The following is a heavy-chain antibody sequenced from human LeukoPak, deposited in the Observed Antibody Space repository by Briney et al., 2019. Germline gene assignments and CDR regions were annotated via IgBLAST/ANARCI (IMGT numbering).Heavy chain of an antibody. V-gene: IGHV4-38-2*02. Sequence: SETLSLTCTVSGYSISGGYYWGWIRQPPGKGLEWIGSIDHSGTIYYNPSLKSRLTISVDTSKNQFSLKLSSVTAADTAVYYCARDGRDAYYDLWSGYYTDYFDYWGQGTLVTVSS. D-gene: IGHD3-3*01. J-gene: IGHJ4*02. CDR2: IDHSGTI. CDR3: ARDGRDAYYDLWSGYYTDYFDY. CDR1: GYSISGGYY.